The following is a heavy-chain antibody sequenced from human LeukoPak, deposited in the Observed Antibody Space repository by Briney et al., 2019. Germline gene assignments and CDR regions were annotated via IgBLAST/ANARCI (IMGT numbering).Heavy chain of an antibody. CDR3: ATQSEGYCSSTSCADDY. J-gene: IGHJ4*02. CDR1: GFTFSSYW. V-gene: IGHV3-74*01. CDR2: IKSDGSSA. Sequence: PGGSLRLSCAASGFTFSSYWMHWVRQAPGKGLVWVSRIKSDGSSANYADSVKGRFTISRDNAKNSLYLQMNSLRAEDTAVYYCATQSEGYCSSTSCADDYWGQGTLVTVSS. D-gene: IGHD2-2*01.